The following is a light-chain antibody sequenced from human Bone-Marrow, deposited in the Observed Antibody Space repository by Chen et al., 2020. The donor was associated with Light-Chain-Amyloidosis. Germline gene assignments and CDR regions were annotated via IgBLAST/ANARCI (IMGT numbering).Light chain of an antibody. CDR1: QSVSSN. V-gene: IGKV3-15*01. J-gene: IGKJ4*01. CDR2: GAS. Sequence: EIVMTQSPPTLSVSPGERATLSCRTSQSVSSNLAWYRQKPGQAPRLLIYGASTRATGIPARFSGSGSGTEFTLTISSLQSEDFAVYYCQQYNNWPLTFGGGTKVEIK. CDR3: QQYNNWPLT.